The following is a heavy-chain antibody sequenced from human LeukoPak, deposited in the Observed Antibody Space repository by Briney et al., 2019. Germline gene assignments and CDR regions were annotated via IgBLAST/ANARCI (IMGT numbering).Heavy chain of an antibody. CDR1: GGSIYTGDYY. CDR2: LFYSGNM. D-gene: IGHD5/OR15-5a*01. V-gene: IGHV4-39*07. J-gene: IGHJ4*02. Sequence: PSETLSLTCTVSGGSIYTGDYYWAWIRQPPGEALEWIGSLFYSGNMYYSPSLKSRVTMSVDTSKNQFSLNLSSSTAADTAVYYCARENIVSTRDFDFWGRGAQVTVSS. CDR3: ARENIVSTRDFDF.